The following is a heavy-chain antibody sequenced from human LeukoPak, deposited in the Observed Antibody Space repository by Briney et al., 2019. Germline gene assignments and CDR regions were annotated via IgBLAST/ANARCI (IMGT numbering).Heavy chain of an antibody. CDR3: ARVISGTWLWF. Sequence: SSVKDSCKASGGTFSSYAITWVRQAPGLGLEWMGRIIPTLEVANYAQKFQGRVTITADKSTSTAYMELSSLRPEDTAVYYCARVISGTWLWFWGQGTLVTVSS. CDR2: IIPTLEVA. D-gene: IGHD1-14*01. CDR1: GGTFSSYA. J-gene: IGHJ4*02. V-gene: IGHV1-69*04.